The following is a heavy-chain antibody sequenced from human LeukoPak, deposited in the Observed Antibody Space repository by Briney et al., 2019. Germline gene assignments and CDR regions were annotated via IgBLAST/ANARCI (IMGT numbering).Heavy chain of an antibody. CDR1: GGSISSYY. Sequence: SETLPLTCTVSGGSISSYYWSWIRQPPGKGLEWIGYIYYSGSTNYNPSLKSRVTISVDTSKNQFSLKLSSVTAADTAVYYCARGINDYGENFDYWGQGTLVTVSS. CDR2: IYYSGST. D-gene: IGHD4-17*01. V-gene: IGHV4-59*01. CDR3: ARGINDYGENFDY. J-gene: IGHJ4*02.